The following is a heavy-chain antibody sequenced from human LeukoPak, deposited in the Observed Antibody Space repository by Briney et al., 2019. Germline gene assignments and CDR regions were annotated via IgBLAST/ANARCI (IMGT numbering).Heavy chain of an antibody. D-gene: IGHD3-3*01. CDR1: GFTFDDYS. V-gene: IGHV3-23*01. CDR2: ITGSGDDT. Sequence: GGSLRLSCAASGFTFDDYSMHWVRQAPGKGLEWVSSITGSGDDTYNADSVKGRFTISRDNSKNTLYLQMNSLRAEDTAVYYCARDMTLGYDFWSGYFPWGCMDVWGKGTTVTVSS. CDR3: ARDMTLGYDFWSGYFPWGCMDV. J-gene: IGHJ6*03.